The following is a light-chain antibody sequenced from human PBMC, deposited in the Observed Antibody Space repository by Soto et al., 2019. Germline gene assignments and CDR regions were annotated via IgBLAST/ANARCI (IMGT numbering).Light chain of an antibody. CDR1: QSVLYSSNNKNY. J-gene: IGKJ4*01. Sequence: DIVMTQSPDSLAVSLGERATINCKSSQSVLYSSNNKNYLAWYQQKPGQPPKLLIYWASTRASGVPDRFSGSGSGTDFTLTISRLQAEDVAVYYCQQYYSSPLTFGGGTKVEI. V-gene: IGKV4-1*01. CDR3: QQYYSSPLT. CDR2: WAS.